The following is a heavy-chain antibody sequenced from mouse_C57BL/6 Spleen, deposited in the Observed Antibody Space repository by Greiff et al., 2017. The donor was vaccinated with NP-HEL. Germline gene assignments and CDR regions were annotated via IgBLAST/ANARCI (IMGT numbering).Heavy chain of an antibody. CDR2: IWTGGGT. Sequence: VQGVESGPGLVAPSQSLSITCTVSGFSLTSYAISWVRQPPGKGLEWLGVIWTGGGTNYNSALKSRLSISKDNSKSQVFLKMNSLQTDDTARYYCARKEIYYEVYAMDYWGQGTSVTVSS. D-gene: IGHD2-4*01. J-gene: IGHJ4*01. CDR1: GFSLTSYA. CDR3: ARKEIYYEVYAMDY. V-gene: IGHV2-9-1*01.